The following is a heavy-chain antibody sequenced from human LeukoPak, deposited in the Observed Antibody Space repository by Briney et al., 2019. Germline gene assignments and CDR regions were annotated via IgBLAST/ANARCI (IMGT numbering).Heavy chain of an antibody. Sequence: SETLSLTCAVYGGSFSGYYWSWIRQPPGKGLEWIGEINHSGSTNYNPALKSRVTISVDTSKNQFSLKLGSVTAADTAVYYCASGYSYGSALGYWGQGTLVTVSS. J-gene: IGHJ4*02. CDR2: INHSGST. V-gene: IGHV4-34*01. CDR3: ASGYSYGSALGY. CDR1: GGSFSGYY. D-gene: IGHD5-18*01.